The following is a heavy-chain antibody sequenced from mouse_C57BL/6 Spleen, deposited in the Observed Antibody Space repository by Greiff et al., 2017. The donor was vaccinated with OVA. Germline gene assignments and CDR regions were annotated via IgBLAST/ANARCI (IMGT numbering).Heavy chain of an antibody. CDR3: ARRGGLLREGDYFDY. J-gene: IGHJ2*01. V-gene: IGHV3-6*01. CDR2: ISYDGSN. D-gene: IGHD2-3*01. Sequence: EVKLEESGPGLVKPSQSLSLTCSVTGYSITSGYYWNWIRQFPGNKLEWMGYISYDGSNNYNPSLKNRISITRDTSKNQFFLKLNSVTTEDTATYYCARRGGLLREGDYFDYWGQGTTLTVSS. CDR1: GYSITSGYY.